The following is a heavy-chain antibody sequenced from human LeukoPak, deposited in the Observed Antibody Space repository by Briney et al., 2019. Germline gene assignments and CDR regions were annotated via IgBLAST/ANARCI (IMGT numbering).Heavy chain of an antibody. CDR3: VKDGNYYGSGSYYNVRYYYYGMDV. Sequence: GGSLRLPCSASGFTFSSYAMHWVRQAPGKGLEYVSAISSNGGSTYYADSVKGRFTISRDNSKNTLYLQMSSLRAEDTAVYYCVKDGNYYGSGSYYNVRYYYYGMDVWGQGTTVTVSS. V-gene: IGHV3-64D*09. D-gene: IGHD3-10*01. CDR1: GFTFSSYA. CDR2: ISSNGGST. J-gene: IGHJ6*02.